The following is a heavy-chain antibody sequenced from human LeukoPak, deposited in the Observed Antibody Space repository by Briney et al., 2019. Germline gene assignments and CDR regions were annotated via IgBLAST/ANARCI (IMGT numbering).Heavy chain of an antibody. CDR2: ISYDGSNK. CDR1: EFSFSNYA. CDR3: ARELMYAFDM. D-gene: IGHD2-8*01. Sequence: PGRSLRLSCVASEFSFSNYAMHWVHQAPGKGLEWVAVISYDGSNKYYADSLEGRFTISRDNSKNTLYLQMDSLRPEDTAVYYCARELMYAFDMWGQGTMVTVSS. J-gene: IGHJ3*02. V-gene: IGHV3-30*04.